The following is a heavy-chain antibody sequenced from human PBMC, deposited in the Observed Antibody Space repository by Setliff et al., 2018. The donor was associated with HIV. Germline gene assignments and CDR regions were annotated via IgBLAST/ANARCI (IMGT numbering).Heavy chain of an antibody. CDR3: AKSQVRYSSGWFFFDY. D-gene: IGHD6-19*01. CDR2: ISSSGSTI. V-gene: IGHV3-11*01. CDR1: GFTFSDYY. Sequence: PGESLKISCAASGFTFSDYYMSWIRQAPGKGLEWVSYISSSGSTIYYADSVKGRFTISRDNYKNTLYLQITSLRAEDTAVYYCAKSQVRYSSGWFFFDYWGQGTLVTVSS. J-gene: IGHJ4*02.